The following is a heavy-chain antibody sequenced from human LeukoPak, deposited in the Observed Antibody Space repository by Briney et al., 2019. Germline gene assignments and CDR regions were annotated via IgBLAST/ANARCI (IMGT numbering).Heavy chain of an antibody. CDR2: INHSGST. CDR3: ARDGYSGSDAL. CDR1: GGSFSGYY. J-gene: IGHJ4*02. Sequence: SETLSLTCAVYGGSFSGYYWSWIRQPPGKGLEWIGEINHSGSTNYNPSLKSRVTISVDTSKNQFSLKLSSVTAADTAVYYCARDGYSGSDALWGQGTLVTVSS. V-gene: IGHV4-34*01. D-gene: IGHD5-12*01.